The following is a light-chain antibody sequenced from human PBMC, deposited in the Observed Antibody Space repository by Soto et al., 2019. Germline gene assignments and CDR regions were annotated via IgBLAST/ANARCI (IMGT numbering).Light chain of an antibody. J-gene: IGLJ2*01. CDR3: SSYTSSTPVV. V-gene: IGLV2-14*01. CDR2: EVS. CDR1: SSDVGGYNY. Sequence: QSALTQPASVSGSPGQSITISCTGTSSDVGGYNYVSWYQQYTGKAPKLMIYEVSNRPSGVSNRFSGSKSGITASLTISGLQAEDEANYYCSSYTSSTPVVFGGGTQLTVL.